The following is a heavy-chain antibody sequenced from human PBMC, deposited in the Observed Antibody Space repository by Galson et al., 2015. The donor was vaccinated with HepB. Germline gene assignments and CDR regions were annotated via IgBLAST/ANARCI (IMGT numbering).Heavy chain of an antibody. J-gene: IGHJ4*02. V-gene: IGHV1-69*13. D-gene: IGHD2-21*01. CDR2: IIPIFGTA. CDR1: GGTFSSYA. CDR3: ARDGRGGDCYFG. Sequence: SVKVSCKASGGTFSSYAISWVRQAPGQGLEWMGGIIPIFGTANYAQKFQGRVTITADESTSTAYMELSSLRSEDTAVYYCARDGRGGDCYFGWGQGTLVTVSS.